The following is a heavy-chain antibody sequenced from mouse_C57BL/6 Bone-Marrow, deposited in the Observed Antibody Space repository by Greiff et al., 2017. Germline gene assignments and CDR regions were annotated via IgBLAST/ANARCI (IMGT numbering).Heavy chain of an antibody. V-gene: IGHV1-72*01. CDR2: IDPNSGGT. J-gene: IGHJ1*03. CDR1: GYTFTSYW. D-gene: IGHD2-4*01. CDR3: ARSGDYDWYFDV. Sequence: VQLQQPGAELVKPGASVKLSCKASGYTFTSYWMHWVKQRPGRGLEWIGRIDPNSGGTKYNEKFKSKATLTVDKPSSTAYIQLSSLTSEDSAVYYCARSGDYDWYFDVWGTGTTVTVSS.